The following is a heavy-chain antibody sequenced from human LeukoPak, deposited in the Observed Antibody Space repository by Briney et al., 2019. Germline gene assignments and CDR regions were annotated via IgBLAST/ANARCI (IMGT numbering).Heavy chain of an antibody. CDR2: IIPVFNAP. CDR3: AREGIVVVPAAGGRKLFDY. CDR1: GDTFRSDV. J-gene: IGHJ4*02. Sequence: SVKVSCKASGDTFRSDVFSWVRQAPAQGLEWMGGIIPVFNAPKYAQKFQGRVTIIADESTTTAYMELSSLRSEDTAVYYCAREGIVVVPAAGGRKLFDYWGQGTLVTVSS. D-gene: IGHD2-2*01. V-gene: IGHV1-69*13.